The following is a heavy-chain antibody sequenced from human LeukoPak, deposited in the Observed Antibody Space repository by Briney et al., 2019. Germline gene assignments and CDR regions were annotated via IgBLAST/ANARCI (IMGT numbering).Heavy chain of an antibody. CDR2: IYYRETP. CDR1: GFTFSNYN. CDR3: ASGRFPEARADY. D-gene: IGHD3-16*01. J-gene: IGHJ4*02. V-gene: IGHV4-59*01. Sequence: GSLRLSCAASGFTFSNYNMNWVRQPPGKGLEWIGYIYYRETPTYNPSLKSRLTISVDTSKDQFSLKLTSVTAADTAVYYCASGRFPEARADYWGPGTLVTVSS.